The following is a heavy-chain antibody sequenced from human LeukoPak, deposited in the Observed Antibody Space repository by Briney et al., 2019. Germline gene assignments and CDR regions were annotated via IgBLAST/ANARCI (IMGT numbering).Heavy chain of an antibody. CDR1: GFSFSRYS. Sequence: GGSLRLSCSASGFSFSRYSMHWVRQAPGKGLEYVSAISSNGGSTYYADSVKGRFTISRDNSKNTLYLQMNSLRAEDTAVYYCAKGGPSIVAAARYFDYWGQGTLVTVSP. CDR2: ISSNGGST. V-gene: IGHV3-64*04. CDR3: AKGGPSIVAAARYFDY. J-gene: IGHJ4*02. D-gene: IGHD6-13*01.